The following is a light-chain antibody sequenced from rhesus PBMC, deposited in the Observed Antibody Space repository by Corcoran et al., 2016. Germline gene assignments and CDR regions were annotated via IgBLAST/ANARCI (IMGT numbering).Light chain of an antibody. CDR1: QGITND. CDR2: EAS. CDR3: QHDYSTPRT. J-gene: IGKJ3*01. V-gene: IGKV1-25*01. Sequence: DIQMTQSPSSLSASVGDRVTITCRASQGITNDLAWYQQKPGETPKLLIYEASSLQRGIPSRFSGSGSGTDFTLTISSLQSEDFATYDCQHDYSTPRTFGPGTKLDIK.